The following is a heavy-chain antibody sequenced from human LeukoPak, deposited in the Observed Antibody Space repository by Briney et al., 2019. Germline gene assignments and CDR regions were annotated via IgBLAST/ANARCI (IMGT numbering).Heavy chain of an antibody. CDR3: AKVGVQSPSGDFDY. CDR1: GFTFSSYG. Sequence: PGGSLRLSCAASGFTFSSYGMHWVRQAPGQGLKWVAFIRYDGSNINYVDSVKGRFTISRDNSKNTLYLQMNSLRAEDTAVYYCAKVGVQSPSGDFDYWGQGTLVTVSS. D-gene: IGHD1-26*01. J-gene: IGHJ4*02. V-gene: IGHV3-30*02. CDR2: IRYDGSNI.